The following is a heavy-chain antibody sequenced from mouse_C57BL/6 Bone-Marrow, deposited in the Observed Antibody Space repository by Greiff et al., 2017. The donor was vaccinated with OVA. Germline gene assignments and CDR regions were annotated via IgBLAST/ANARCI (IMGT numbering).Heavy chain of an antibody. Sequence: VHVKQSGAELVKPGASVKLSCTASGFNIKDYYMHWVKQRTEQGLEWIGRIDPEDGETKYAPKFQGKATITADTSSNTAYLQLSSLTSEDTAVYYCATVITTVVAPAYWGQGTLVTVSA. J-gene: IGHJ3*01. CDR1: GFNIKDYY. CDR3: ATVITTVVAPAY. V-gene: IGHV14-2*01. D-gene: IGHD1-1*01. CDR2: IDPEDGET.